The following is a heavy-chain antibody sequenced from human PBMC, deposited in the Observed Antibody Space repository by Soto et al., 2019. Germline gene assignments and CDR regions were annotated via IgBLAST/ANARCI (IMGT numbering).Heavy chain of an antibody. Sequence: SETLSLTCTVSGGSISSGGYYWSWIRQHPGKGLEWIGYIYYSGSTYYNPSLKSRVTISVDTSKNQFSLKLSSVTAADTAVYYCARDSGDSSGYYHGNFDYWGQGTLVTVSS. CDR1: GGSISSGGYY. D-gene: IGHD3-22*01. CDR2: IYYSGST. J-gene: IGHJ4*02. CDR3: ARDSGDSSGYYHGNFDY. V-gene: IGHV4-31*03.